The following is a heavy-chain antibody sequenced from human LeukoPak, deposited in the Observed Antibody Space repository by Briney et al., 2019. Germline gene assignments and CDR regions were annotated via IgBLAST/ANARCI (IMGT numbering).Heavy chain of an antibody. V-gene: IGHV3-33*01. CDR3: VRGVGVSRFNYFDP. Sequence: GGSLRLSCAASGFTFSSFGXHWXXXAPGXGLXWVXVIWYDASNKYYADSVKGRFTISRDNSKNTLFLQMNSLRDDDTAVYYCVRGVGVSRFNYFDPWGQGTLVIVSS. CDR1: GFTFSSFG. J-gene: IGHJ5*02. D-gene: IGHD6-13*01. CDR2: IWYDASNK.